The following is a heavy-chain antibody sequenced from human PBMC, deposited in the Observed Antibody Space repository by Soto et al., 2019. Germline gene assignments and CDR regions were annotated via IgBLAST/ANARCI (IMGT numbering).Heavy chain of an antibody. V-gene: IGHV1-18*01. CDR3: ARGKIKAQRLTSNWFDP. CDR1: GYTFTSYG. CDR2: ISAYNGNT. J-gene: IGHJ5*02. D-gene: IGHD6-25*01. Sequence: ASVKVSCEASGYTFTSYGISWVRQAPGQGLEWMGWISAYNGNTNYAQKLQGRVTMTTDTSTSTAYMELRSLRSDDTAVYYCARGKIKAQRLTSNWFDPWGQGTLVTVSS.